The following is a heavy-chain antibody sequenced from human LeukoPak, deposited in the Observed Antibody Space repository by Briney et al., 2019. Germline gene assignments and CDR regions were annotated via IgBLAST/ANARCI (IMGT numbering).Heavy chain of an antibody. Sequence: GGSLRLSCAASGFTFSSYAMHWVRQAPGKGLEWVAVISYDGSNKYYADSVKGRFTISRDNSKNTLYLQMNSLRAEDTAVYYCARGASYYYDSSGYYADFDYWGQGTLVTVSS. D-gene: IGHD3-22*01. CDR1: GFTFSSYA. V-gene: IGHV3-30-3*01. CDR2: ISYDGSNK. J-gene: IGHJ4*02. CDR3: ARGASYYYDSSGYYADFDY.